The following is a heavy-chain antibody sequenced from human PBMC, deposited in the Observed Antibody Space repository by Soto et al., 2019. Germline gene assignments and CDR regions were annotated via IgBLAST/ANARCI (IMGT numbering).Heavy chain of an antibody. Sequence: EMQLVESGGGLVQPGGSLRLSCAASGFTFSSYYMTWVRQAPGRGLEWVAHISQDGRATYHADSVKDRFIIFRDNAKNSLFLHINTLLAEDTAVYSCTRWNYAMDVCGHVTTVTVS. J-gene: IGHJ6*02. CDR2: ISQDGRAT. V-gene: IGHV3-7*03. CDR1: GFTFSSYY. CDR3: TRWNYAMDV.